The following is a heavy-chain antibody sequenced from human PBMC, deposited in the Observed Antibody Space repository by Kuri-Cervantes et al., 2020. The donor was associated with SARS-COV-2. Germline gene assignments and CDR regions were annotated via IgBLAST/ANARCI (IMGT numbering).Heavy chain of an antibody. CDR3: ARDRGSSVVTIFGVVRGTYYYGMGV. Sequence: GGSLRLSCAASGFTFSDYYMNWVRQAPGKGLEWVSYISSSSSTIYYADSVKGRFTISRDNAKNSLFLQMNSLRDEDTAVYYCARDRGSSVVTIFGVVRGTYYYGMGVWGQGTTVTVSS. J-gene: IGHJ6*02. D-gene: IGHD3-3*01. CDR1: GFTFSDYY. V-gene: IGHV3-48*02. CDR2: ISSSSSTI.